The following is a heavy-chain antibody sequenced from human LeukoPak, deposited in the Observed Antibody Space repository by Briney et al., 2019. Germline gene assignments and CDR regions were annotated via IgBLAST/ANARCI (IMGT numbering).Heavy chain of an antibody. CDR2: ISSNGGST. CDR1: GFTFSSYA. J-gene: IGHJ4*02. V-gene: IGHV3-64*01. CDR3: ARDHGGNSFDH. Sequence: GGSLRLSCAASGFTFSSYAMHWVRQAPGKGLEYVSAISSNGGSTYYANSVKGRFTISRDNSKNTLYLQMGSLRAEDMAVYYCARDHGGNSFDHWGQGTLVTVSS. D-gene: IGHD4-23*01.